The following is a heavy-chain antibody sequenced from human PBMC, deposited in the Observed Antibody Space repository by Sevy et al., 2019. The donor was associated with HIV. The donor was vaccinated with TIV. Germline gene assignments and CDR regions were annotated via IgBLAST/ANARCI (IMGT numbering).Heavy chain of an antibody. Sequence: GGSLRLSCAASGFIFSNAWMSWVRQAPGKGLEWVGRIKSKTDGGTTDYAAPVKGRFTISRDDSKNTLYLKMDSLKTGDTALYYCTTELWCSSTTCPSAFDYWGQGTLVTVSS. CDR1: GFIFSNAW. V-gene: IGHV3-15*01. CDR2: IKSKTDGGTT. D-gene: IGHD2-2*01. CDR3: TTELWCSSTTCPSAFDY. J-gene: IGHJ4*02.